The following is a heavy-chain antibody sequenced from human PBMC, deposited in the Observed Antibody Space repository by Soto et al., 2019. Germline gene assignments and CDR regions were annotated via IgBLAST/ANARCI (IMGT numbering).Heavy chain of an antibody. CDR1: GFTFSRYA. D-gene: IGHD6-6*01. CDR2: ISGSGGST. J-gene: IGHJ4*02. Sequence: EVQLLESGGGLVQPGGSLRLSCAASGFTFSRYAMTWVRQTPGKGLEWVSAISGSGGSTYYADSVKGRFTISRDNSKNTLYLQMNSLRAEDTAVYYCAKSSLEGSSSGRAGDYWGQGTLVTVSS. CDR3: AKSSLEGSSSGRAGDY. V-gene: IGHV3-23*01.